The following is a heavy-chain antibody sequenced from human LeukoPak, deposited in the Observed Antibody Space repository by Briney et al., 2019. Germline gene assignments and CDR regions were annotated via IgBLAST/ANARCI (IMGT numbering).Heavy chain of an antibody. CDR1: GYTLTELS. CDR3: ATVWGYPYYFDY. D-gene: IGHD3-16*02. Sequence: ASVKVSCKVSGYTLTELSMHWVRQAPGKGLEWMGGFDPEDGETIYAQKFQGRVTMTEDTSTDTAYMELSSLRSEDTAVYHCATVWGYPYYFDYWGQGTLVTVSS. V-gene: IGHV1-24*01. CDR2: FDPEDGET. J-gene: IGHJ4*02.